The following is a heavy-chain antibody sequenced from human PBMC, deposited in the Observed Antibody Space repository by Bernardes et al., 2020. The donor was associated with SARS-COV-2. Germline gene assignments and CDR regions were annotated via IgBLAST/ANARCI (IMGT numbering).Heavy chain of an antibody. J-gene: IGHJ4*02. Sequence: ASVKVSCMASGYTFTGYYLHWVRQAPGQGLEWMGWINPNSGGTNYAQNFQGRVTMTRDTSISTAYMELSRLRSDDTAVYYCARSGDYSNTRYFDYWGQGTLVTVSS. CDR1: GYTFTGYY. CDR3: ARSGDYSNTRYFDY. D-gene: IGHD4-4*01. V-gene: IGHV1-2*02. CDR2: INPNSGGT.